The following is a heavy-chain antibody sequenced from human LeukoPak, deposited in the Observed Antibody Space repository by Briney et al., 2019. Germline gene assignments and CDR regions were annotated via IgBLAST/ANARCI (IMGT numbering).Heavy chain of an antibody. V-gene: IGHV6-1*01. J-gene: IGHJ3*02. CDR1: GDSVSSNIAA. D-gene: IGHD6-13*01. Sequence: SQTLSLTCAISGDSVSSNIAAWNWIRQSPSRGLERLGRTYYRSKWYNDYAVSVKSRININPDTSKNQFSLQLNSVPPEDTAVYYCARDRGSSSWHDAFNIWGQGTMVTVSS. CDR2: TYYRSKWYN. CDR3: ARDRGSSSWHDAFNI.